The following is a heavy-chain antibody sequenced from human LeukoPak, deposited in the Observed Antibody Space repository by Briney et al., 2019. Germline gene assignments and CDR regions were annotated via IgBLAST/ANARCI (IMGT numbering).Heavy chain of an antibody. D-gene: IGHD3-3*01. CDR1: GGSINSYY. Sequence: KPSETLSLTCTVSGGSINSYYWSWIRQPAGKGLEWIGRIHTSGSTNSNPSLKSRVTMSVDTSKNQFSLRLSSVTAADTAVYYCATWSGDYSFDFWGQGTLVTVSS. J-gene: IGHJ4*02. CDR2: IHTSGST. V-gene: IGHV4-4*07. CDR3: ATWSGDYSFDF.